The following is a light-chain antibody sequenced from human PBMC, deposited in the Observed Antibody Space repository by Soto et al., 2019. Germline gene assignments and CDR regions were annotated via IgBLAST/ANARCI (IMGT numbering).Light chain of an antibody. CDR2: DAS. V-gene: IGKV3D-11*03. CDR1: QSVYTK. CDR3: QPRCDSRK. J-gene: IGKJ1*01. Sequence: SCRASQSVYTKLAWFQQKPGQAPRLLIYDASNRATGIPARFSSSGYGTDFIRTMCRHAREAFVVYYCQPRCDSRKCARGTKVDIK.